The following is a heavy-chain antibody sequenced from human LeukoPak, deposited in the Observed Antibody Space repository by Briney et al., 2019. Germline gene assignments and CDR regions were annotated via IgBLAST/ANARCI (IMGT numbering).Heavy chain of an antibody. CDR2: IKQDGNEM. CDR1: GFTVSTYW. J-gene: IGHJ4*02. CDR3: LSAYSSGWYQYYFDY. Sequence: PGGSLRLSCAASGFTVSTYWMSWVRQAPGKGLEWVANIKQDGNEMYYVDSVKGRFTIARDNAKNSLYLQMNSLRAEDTAVYYCLSAYSSGWYQYYFDYWGQGTLVTVSS. D-gene: IGHD6-19*01. V-gene: IGHV3-7*01.